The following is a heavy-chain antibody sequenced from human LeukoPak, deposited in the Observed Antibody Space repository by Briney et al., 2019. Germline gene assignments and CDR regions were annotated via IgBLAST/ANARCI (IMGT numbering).Heavy chain of an antibody. CDR2: IYTSGST. D-gene: IGHD3-10*01. Sequence: PSETLSLTCTVSGGSLSSNSYYWSWIRQPAGKGLEWIGRIYTSGSTNYNPSLKSRVTISVDTSKNQFSLKLSYVTAADTAVYYCARDKGQYGSGSPGFTWFDPWGQGTLVTVSS. CDR1: GGSLSSNSYY. V-gene: IGHV4-61*02. CDR3: ARDKGQYGSGSPGFTWFDP. J-gene: IGHJ5*02.